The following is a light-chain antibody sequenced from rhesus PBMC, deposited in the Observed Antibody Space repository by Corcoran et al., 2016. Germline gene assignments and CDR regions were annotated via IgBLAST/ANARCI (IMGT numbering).Light chain of an antibody. J-gene: IGKJ4*01. CDR3: PQYSSRPLT. CDR1: ENVNNY. Sequence: MTQSPSSQSASVGDRVTITCRASENVNNYLHWYQQKPGKAPKVLIYKASTFESGVPSRFSGSGSWTDFTLTICSLQPEDFASYYCPQYSSRPLTFGGGTKVEIK. V-gene: IGKV1-74*01. CDR2: KAS.